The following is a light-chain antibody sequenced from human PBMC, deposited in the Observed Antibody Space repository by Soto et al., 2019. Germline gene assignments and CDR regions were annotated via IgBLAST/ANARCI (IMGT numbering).Light chain of an antibody. CDR2: GAS. V-gene: IGKV1-39*01. CDR3: QQSYSNPLT. Sequence: DIQMTQSPSSLSASVGDRVTITCRASQNIAIYLNWYQQKPGKAPKLLIYGASSLQSGVPSRFSGSGSGTDFVLTINSLQPADFGSYYCQQSYSNPLTFGGGTKVEIK. J-gene: IGKJ4*01. CDR1: QNIAIY.